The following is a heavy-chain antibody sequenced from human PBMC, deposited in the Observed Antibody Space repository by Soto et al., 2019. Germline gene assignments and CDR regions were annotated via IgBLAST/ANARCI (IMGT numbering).Heavy chain of an antibody. V-gene: IGHV1-3*01. J-gene: IGHJ5*02. D-gene: IGHD3-3*01. CDR2: INAGNGNT. Sequence: ASVKVSCKASGYTFTSYAMHWVRQAPGQRLEWMGWINAGNGNTKYSQKFQGRVTITRDTSASTAYMELSSLRSEDTAVNYCARGRSTTIFGVVIIRGSWFDPWGQGTLVTVSS. CDR3: ARGRSTTIFGVVIIRGSWFDP. CDR1: GYTFTSYA.